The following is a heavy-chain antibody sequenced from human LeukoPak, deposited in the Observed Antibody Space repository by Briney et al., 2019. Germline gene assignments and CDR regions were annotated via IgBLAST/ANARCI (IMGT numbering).Heavy chain of an antibody. CDR3: ARASLRYYYYGMDV. V-gene: IGHV3-33*01. Sequence: GGSLRLSCAASGFTFSSYGMHWVRQAPGKGLEWVAVIWYDGSNKYYADSVKGRFTISRDNSKNTLYLQMNSLRAEDTAVYYCARASLRYYYYGMDVWGQGTTVTVSS. CDR2: IWYDGSNK. D-gene: IGHD2-2*01. CDR1: GFTFSSYG. J-gene: IGHJ6*02.